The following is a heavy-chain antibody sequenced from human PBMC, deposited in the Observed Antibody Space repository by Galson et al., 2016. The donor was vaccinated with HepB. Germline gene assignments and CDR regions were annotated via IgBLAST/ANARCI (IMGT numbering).Heavy chain of an antibody. D-gene: IGHD1-26*01. CDR2: ITDSGGST. CDR3: AKDRGGSYNSRTYYPAFDN. CDR1: GFTFRNFA. J-gene: IGHJ4*02. V-gene: IGHV3-23*01. Sequence: SLRLSCAASGFTFRNFAMSWVRQVPGKGLEWVTGITDSGGSTYTADSAEGRFTISRDNSENTLDLHINNLRAEDTAVYYCAKDRGGSYNSRTYYPAFDNWGPGTQVTVSS.